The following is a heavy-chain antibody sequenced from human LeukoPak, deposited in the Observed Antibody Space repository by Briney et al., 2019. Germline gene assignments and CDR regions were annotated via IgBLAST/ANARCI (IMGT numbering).Heavy chain of an antibody. CDR3: AKEPRVATIEIFDY. Sequence: PGGSLRLSCAASGFTVRNNYMSWVRQAPGKGLEWVSSISGGGAVTYYADSVKGRFTISRDNSKNTVYLQMNSLRAEDTAVYYCAKEPRVATIEIFDYWGQGTLVTVSS. D-gene: IGHD5-12*01. CDR1: GFTVRNNY. J-gene: IGHJ4*02. V-gene: IGHV3-23*01. CDR2: ISGGGAVT.